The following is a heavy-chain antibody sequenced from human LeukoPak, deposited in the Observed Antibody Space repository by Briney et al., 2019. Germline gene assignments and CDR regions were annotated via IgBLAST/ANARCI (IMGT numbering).Heavy chain of an antibody. CDR2: IYYSGST. CDR3: AREDIVVVPAAVRRYYYYGMDV. J-gene: IGHJ6*02. D-gene: IGHD2-2*01. V-gene: IGHV4-59*01. CDR1: GGSISSYY. Sequence: SETLSLTCTVSGGSISSYYWSWIRQPPGKGLEWIGYIYYSGSTNYNPSLKSRVTISVDTSKNQFSLKLSSVTAAGTAVYYCAREDIVVVPAAVRRYYYYGMDVWGQGTRVTVSS.